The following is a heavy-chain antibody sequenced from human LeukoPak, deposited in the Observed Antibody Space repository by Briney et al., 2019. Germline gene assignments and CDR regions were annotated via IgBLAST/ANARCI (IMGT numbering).Heavy chain of an antibody. CDR1: GGSISSSNW. CDR2: IYHSGST. D-gene: IGHD3-16*01. J-gene: IGHJ4*02. CDR3: AREFGSEYYFDY. Sequence: PSETLSLTCAVSGGSISSSNWWSWVRQPPGKGLEWIGEIYHSGSTNYNPSLKSRVTISVDKSKNQFSLKLGSVTAADTAVYYCAREFGSEYYFDYWGQGTLVTVSS. V-gene: IGHV4-4*02.